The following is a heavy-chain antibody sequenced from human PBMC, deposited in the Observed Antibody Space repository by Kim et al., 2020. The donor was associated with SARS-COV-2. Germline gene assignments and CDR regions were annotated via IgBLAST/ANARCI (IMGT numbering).Heavy chain of an antibody. CDR3: ARGGVRRKIQLCLRHYYY. CDR1: GGSFSGYY. CDR2: INHSGST. D-gene: IGHD5-18*01. J-gene: IGHJ6*01. V-gene: IGHV4-34*01. Sequence: SETLSLTCAVYGGSFSGYYWSWIRQPPGKGLEGIGEINHSGSTNYNLSLKSRVTISVDTSKNQFALKLGSLTAADTAVFYCARGGVRRKIQLCLRHYYY.